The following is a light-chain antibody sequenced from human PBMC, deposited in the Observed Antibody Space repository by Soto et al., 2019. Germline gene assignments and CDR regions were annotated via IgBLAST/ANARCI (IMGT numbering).Light chain of an antibody. CDR1: SSDVGSYNL. CDR3: CSYAGSSTWV. CDR2: EVT. Sequence: QSVLTQPASVSGSPGQSITISCTGTSSDVGSYNLVSWYQQHPGKAPKLMSYEVTKRPSGVSNRFSGSKSGNTASLTISWLQDEDEADYHCCSYAGSSTWVFGGGTQRTV. J-gene: IGLJ3*02. V-gene: IGLV2-23*02.